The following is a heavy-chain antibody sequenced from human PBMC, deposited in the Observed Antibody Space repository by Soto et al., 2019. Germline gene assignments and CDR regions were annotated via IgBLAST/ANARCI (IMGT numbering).Heavy chain of an antibody. J-gene: IGHJ4*02. D-gene: IGHD3-22*01. Sequence: PSETLSLTCTVSGGSISSGDYYWSWIRQPPGKGLEWIGYIYYSGSTYYNPSLKSRVTISVDTSKNQFSLKLSSVTAADTAVYYCAKHAHDYYYDSSGYYYPFNWGQGTLVTVSS. CDR3: AKHAHDYYYDSSGYYYPFN. V-gene: IGHV4-30-4*01. CDR1: GGSISSGDYY. CDR2: IYYSGST.